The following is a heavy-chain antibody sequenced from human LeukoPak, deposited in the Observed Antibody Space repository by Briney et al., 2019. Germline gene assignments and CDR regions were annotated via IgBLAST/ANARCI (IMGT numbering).Heavy chain of an antibody. J-gene: IGHJ3*02. V-gene: IGHV3-66*01. CDR2: IYSGGST. Sequence: GGSLRLSCAASGFTVSSNYMSWVRQAPGKGLEWVSVIYSGGSTYYADSVKGRFPISRDNSKNTLYLQMNSLRAEDTAVYYCAREETVTYAFDIWGQGTMVTVSS. CDR1: GFTVSSNY. CDR3: AREETVTYAFDI. D-gene: IGHD4-17*01.